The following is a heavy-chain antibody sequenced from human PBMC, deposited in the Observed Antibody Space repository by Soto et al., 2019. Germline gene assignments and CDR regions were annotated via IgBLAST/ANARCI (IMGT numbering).Heavy chain of an antibody. J-gene: IGHJ3*01. V-gene: IGHV3-23*01. CDR2: ISPNGDST. Sequence: EVQLLESGGGLVQPGGSLRLACAASGFTFNNYAMNWVRQAPGRGLEWVSIISPNGDSTYYSDSLKGRLSISRDNRQNTVILQKNSLSAEDTAIYFCAKVRLTDYLRYAPHLWGQGTLVTVSS. CDR3: AKVRLTDYLRYAPHL. CDR1: GFTFNNYA. D-gene: IGHD2-8*01.